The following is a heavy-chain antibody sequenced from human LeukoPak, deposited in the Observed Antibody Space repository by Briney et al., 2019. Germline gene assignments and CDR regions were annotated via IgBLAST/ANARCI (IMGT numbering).Heavy chain of an antibody. V-gene: IGHV1-69*13. J-gene: IGHJ4*02. CDR3: ARDPVGYDYGDY. Sequence: SVKVSCKASGGTFSSYAISWVRQAPGQGLEWMGGIIPIFGTANYAQKFQGRVTITADESASTAYMELSSLRSEDTAVYYCARDPVGYDYGDYWGQGTLVTVSS. D-gene: IGHD3-16*01. CDR2: IIPIFGTA. CDR1: GGTFSSYA.